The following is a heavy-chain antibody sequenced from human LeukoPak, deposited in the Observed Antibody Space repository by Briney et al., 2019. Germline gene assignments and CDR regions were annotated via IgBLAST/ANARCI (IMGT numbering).Heavy chain of an antibody. V-gene: IGHV3-33*01. J-gene: IGHJ6*02. CDR3: ARDANYDFWSGQRGADYYYYYGMDV. CDR1: GFTFSSYG. CDR2: IRNDGSNK. D-gene: IGHD3-3*01. Sequence: GGSLRLSCAASGFTFSSYGMNWVRQAPGKGLEWVAVIRNDGSNKYYADSVKGRFTISRDNSKNTLYLQMNSLRAEDTAVYYCARDANYDFWSGQRGADYYYYYGMDVWGQGPTVTVS.